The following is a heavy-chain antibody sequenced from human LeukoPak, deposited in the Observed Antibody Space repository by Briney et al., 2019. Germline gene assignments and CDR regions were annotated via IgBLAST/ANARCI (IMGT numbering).Heavy chain of an antibody. D-gene: IGHD5-18*01. Sequence: GGSLRLSCAASGFTFSSYWMHWVRQAPGKGLVWVSRINSDGSSTSYADSVKGRFTISRDNAKNTLYLQMNSLRAEDTAVYYCAGGNTAMVPRYWYFDLWGRGTLVTVSS. J-gene: IGHJ2*01. V-gene: IGHV3-74*01. CDR3: AGGNTAMVPRYWYFDL. CDR1: GFTFSSYW. CDR2: INSDGSST.